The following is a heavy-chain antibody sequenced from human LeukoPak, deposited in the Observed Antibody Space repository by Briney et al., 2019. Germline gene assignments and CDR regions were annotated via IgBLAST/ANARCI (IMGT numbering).Heavy chain of an antibody. CDR1: GYTFTSYY. CDR2: INPSGGST. J-gene: IGHJ4*02. D-gene: IGHD6-19*01. Sequence: ASVKVSCKASGYTFTSYYMHWVRQAPGQGLEWMGIINPSGGSTSYAQKFQGRVTMTRNTSISTAYMELSSLRSEDTAVYYCARGSGWAPHTDYWGQGTLVTVSS. V-gene: IGHV1-46*01. CDR3: ARGSGWAPHTDY.